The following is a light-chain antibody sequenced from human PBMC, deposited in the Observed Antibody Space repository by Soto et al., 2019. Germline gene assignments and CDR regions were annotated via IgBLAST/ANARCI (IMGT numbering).Light chain of an antibody. CDR3: CSYTTTSTVV. CDR1: SNDVGGYNY. J-gene: IGLJ2*01. V-gene: IGLV2-14*03. CDR2: EVF. Sequence: QSVLTQPASVSGSPGQSITISCTGTSNDVGGYNYVSWYQQHPGKVPKLMIYEVFRRPSGISDRFSGSKSGNTASLTISGLQAEDEADYYCCSYTTTSTVVFGGGTKLTVL.